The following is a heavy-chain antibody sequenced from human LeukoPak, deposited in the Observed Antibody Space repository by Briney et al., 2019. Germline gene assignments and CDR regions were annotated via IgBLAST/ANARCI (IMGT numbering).Heavy chain of an antibody. CDR2: IWYDGSNK. CDR3: AKDAELWSYFDY. V-gene: IGHV3-33*06. J-gene: IGHJ4*02. D-gene: IGHD5-18*01. Sequence: QPGRSLRLSCAASGFTFSSYGMHWVRQAPGKGLEWVAVIWYDGSNKYYADSVKGRFTISRDNSKNTLYLQMNSLRAEDTAVYYCAKDAELWSYFDYWGQGTLVTVSP. CDR1: GFTFSSYG.